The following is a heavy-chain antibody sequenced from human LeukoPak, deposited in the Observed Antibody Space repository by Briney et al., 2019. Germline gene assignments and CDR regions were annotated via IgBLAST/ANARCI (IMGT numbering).Heavy chain of an antibody. J-gene: IGHJ4*02. Sequence: PGGSPRLSCAASGFTFSSYAMSWVRQAPGKGLEWVSSISSSSSYIYYADSVKGRFTISRDNAKNSLYLQMNSLRGEDTAVFYCAREWGMTTVPEPFDYWGQGTLVTVSS. CDR2: ISSSSSYI. CDR3: AREWGMTTVPEPFDY. D-gene: IGHD4-17*01. CDR1: GFTFSSYA. V-gene: IGHV3-21*01.